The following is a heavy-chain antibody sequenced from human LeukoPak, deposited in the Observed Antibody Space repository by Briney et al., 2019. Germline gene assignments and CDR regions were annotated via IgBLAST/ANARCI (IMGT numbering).Heavy chain of an antibody. CDR2: ISGSGGST. V-gene: IGHV3-23*01. CDR3: AKAGKTYSSSWYNY. J-gene: IGHJ4*02. Sequence: GGSLRLSCAASGFTFSSYAMSWVRQAPGKGLEWASAISGSGGSTYYADSVKGRFTISRDNSKNTLYLQMNSLRAEDTAVYYCAKAGKTYSSSWYNYWGQGTLVTVSS. D-gene: IGHD6-13*01. CDR1: GFTFSSYA.